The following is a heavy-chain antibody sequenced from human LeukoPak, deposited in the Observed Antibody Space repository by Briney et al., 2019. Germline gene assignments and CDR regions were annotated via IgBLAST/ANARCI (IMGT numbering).Heavy chain of an antibody. CDR1: GASFSSYA. J-gene: IGHJ6*03. V-gene: IGHV1-69*06. CDR3: AKQGALRQDYYMDV. CDR2: IIPIFGTP. Sequence: SLTVSCKASGASFSSYAISWVRQTPGQGLEWMGRIIPIFGTPNYAQRFQGRVTITADIVSSTAYMEVNNLTSEDTAVYFCAKQGALRQDYYMDVWGNGTTVTVSS.